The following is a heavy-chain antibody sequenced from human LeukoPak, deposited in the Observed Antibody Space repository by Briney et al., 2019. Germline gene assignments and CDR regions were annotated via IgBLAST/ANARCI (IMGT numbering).Heavy chain of an antibody. D-gene: IGHD3-10*01. CDR1: GFTFDDYG. V-gene: IGHV3-20*04. J-gene: IGHJ4*02. Sequence: GGSLRLSCAASGFTFDDYGMSWVRQAPGKGLEWVSGVNWNSGSTGYANSVKGRFTISRDNAKNSLYLQMNSLRAEDTALYYCARRRVTFVRGVDITSYYFDYWGQGTLATVSS. CDR2: VNWNSGST. CDR3: ARRRVTFVRGVDITSYYFDY.